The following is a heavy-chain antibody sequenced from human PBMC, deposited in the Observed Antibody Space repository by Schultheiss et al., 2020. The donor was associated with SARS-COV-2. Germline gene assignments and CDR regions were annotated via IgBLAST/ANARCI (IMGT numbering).Heavy chain of an antibody. CDR3: AREQAAADY. CDR2: ISYDGSNK. CDR1: GFTFSSYA. D-gene: IGHD6-13*01. V-gene: IGHV3-30*01. Sequence: GGSLRLSCAASGFTFSSYAMHWVRQAPGKGLGWVAVISYDGSNKYYADSVKGRFTISRDNSKNTLYLQMNSLRAEVTAVYYCAREQAAADYWGQGTLVTVSS. J-gene: IGHJ4*02.